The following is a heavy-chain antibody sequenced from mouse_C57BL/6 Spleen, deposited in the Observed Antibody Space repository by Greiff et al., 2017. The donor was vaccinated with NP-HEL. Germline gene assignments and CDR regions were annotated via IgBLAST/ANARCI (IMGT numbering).Heavy chain of an antibody. Sequence: VQLQQSGAELVKPGASVKISCKASGYAFSSYWMNWVKQRPGKGLEWIGQIYPGDGDTNYNGQFKGKATLTADKSSSTAYMQLSSLTSGDSAVYFCARSVVRYAMDDWGQGTSVTVSS. J-gene: IGHJ4*01. D-gene: IGHD1-1*01. CDR3: ARSVVRYAMDD. V-gene: IGHV1-80*01. CDR2: IYPGDGDT. CDR1: GYAFSSYW.